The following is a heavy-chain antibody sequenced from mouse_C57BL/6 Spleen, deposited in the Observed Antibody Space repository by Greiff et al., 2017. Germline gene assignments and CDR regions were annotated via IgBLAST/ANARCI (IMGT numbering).Heavy chain of an antibody. CDR3: ARRTTVVAPIMDY. J-gene: IGHJ4*01. CDR1: GYTFTSYW. Sequence: QVQLQQPGAELVMPGASVKLSCKASGYTFTSYWMHWVKQRPGQGLEWIGEIDPSDSYTNYNQKFKGKSTLTVDKSSSTAYMQLSSLTSEDSAVXYCARRTTVVAPIMDYWGKGTSVTVSA. V-gene: IGHV1-69*01. CDR2: IDPSDSYT. D-gene: IGHD1-1*01.